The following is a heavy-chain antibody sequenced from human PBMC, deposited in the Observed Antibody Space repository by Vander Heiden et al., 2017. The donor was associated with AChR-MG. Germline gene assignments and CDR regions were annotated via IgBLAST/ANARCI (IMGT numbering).Heavy chain of an antibody. D-gene: IGHD4-4*01. CDR3: ARELRRQYLTYFDY. J-gene: IGHJ4*02. Sequence: QVQLQESGPGLVKPSGTLSLTCAVSGGPISSSNWWSWVRQPPGKGLEWIGEIYHSGSPNYNPALKSRVTISVDKSKIQFSLKLSSLTAPDTAVYYCARELRRQYLTYFDYWGQGTLVNVSS. V-gene: IGHV4-4*02. CDR2: IYHSGSP. CDR1: GGPISSSNW.